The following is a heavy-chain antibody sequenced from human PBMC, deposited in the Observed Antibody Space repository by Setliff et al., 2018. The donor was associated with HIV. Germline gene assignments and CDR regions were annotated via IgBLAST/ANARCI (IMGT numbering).Heavy chain of an antibody. V-gene: IGHV4-38-2*02. CDR3: ARHSGSGYYLIDP. J-gene: IGHJ5*02. D-gene: IGHD3-22*01. CDR2: INYSGTT. Sequence: SETLSLTCTVSGQFISDGYYWVWIRQPPGKGLEWIGIINYSGTTYYNPSLKSRVTISVATSKNQFSLRLSSVTAADTAVYYCARHSGSGYYLIDPWGQGTLVTVSS. CDR1: GQFISDGYY.